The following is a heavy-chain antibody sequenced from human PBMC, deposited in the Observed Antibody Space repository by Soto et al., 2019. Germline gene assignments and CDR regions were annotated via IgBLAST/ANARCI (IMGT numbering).Heavy chain of an antibody. CDR1: GFTFSSYG. CDR3: AREFDFWSGYTPLDY. V-gene: IGHV3-33*01. D-gene: IGHD3-3*01. CDR2: IWYDGSNK. J-gene: IGHJ4*02. Sequence: GGSLRLSCAASGFTFSSYGMHWVRQAPGKGLEWVAVIWYDGSNKYYADSVKGRFTISRDNSKNTLYLQMNSLRAEDTAVYYCAREFDFWSGYTPLDYWGQGTLVTVSS.